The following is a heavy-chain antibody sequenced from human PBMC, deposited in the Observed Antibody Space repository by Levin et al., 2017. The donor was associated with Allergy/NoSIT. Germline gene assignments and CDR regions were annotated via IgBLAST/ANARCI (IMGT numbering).Heavy chain of an antibody. D-gene: IGHD3-22*01. CDR2: INQDGSEK. CDR3: AREGHYYESGGYSPTRDDC. CDR1: GFTFSNYW. Sequence: GGSLRLSCAGSGFTFSNYWMSWVRQAPGKGLEWVANINQDGSEKHYVDSVKGRFTISRDNAKNSLYLQMNSLRAEDTAVYYCAREGHYYESGGYSPTRDDCWGQGTLVTVSS. J-gene: IGHJ4*02. V-gene: IGHV3-7*01.